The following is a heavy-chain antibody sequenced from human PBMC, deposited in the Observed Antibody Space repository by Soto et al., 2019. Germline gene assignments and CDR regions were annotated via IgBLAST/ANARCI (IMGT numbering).Heavy chain of an antibody. V-gene: IGHV1-46*01. CDR3: ARVINWFDP. CDR2: INPSGGST. Sequence: GXSLKVSFNTSGYAFTSDYRRLVRQAPGQGLEWMGIINPSGGSTSYAQKFQGRVTMTRDTSTSTVYMEMSSLRSEDTAVYYCARVINWFDPWGQGTLVTVSS. CDR1: GYAFTSDY. J-gene: IGHJ5*02.